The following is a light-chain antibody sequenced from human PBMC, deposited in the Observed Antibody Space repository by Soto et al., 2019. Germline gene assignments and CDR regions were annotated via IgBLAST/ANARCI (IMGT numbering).Light chain of an antibody. Sequence: EIVMTQSPATLSVSPGDRATLSCRASQSVSSNLAWYQQKPGQAPRLLIYGASTRATGIPARFSGSGSGTEFTLTISSLQSEEFAVYYCQQYNNWPETFGQGTKVEI. CDR3: QQYNNWPET. CDR2: GAS. V-gene: IGKV3-15*01. J-gene: IGKJ1*01. CDR1: QSVSSN.